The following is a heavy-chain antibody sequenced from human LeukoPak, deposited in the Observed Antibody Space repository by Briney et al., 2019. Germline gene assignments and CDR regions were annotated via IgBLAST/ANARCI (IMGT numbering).Heavy chain of an antibody. D-gene: IGHD6-6*01. Sequence: PGGSLRLSCAASGFTFSIYWMSWVRQAPGKGLEWVANIKQDGSEKYYVDSVKGRFTISRDNSKNTLYLQMNSLRAEDTAVYYCATSIAARFDAFDIWGQGTMVTVSS. J-gene: IGHJ3*02. CDR3: ATSIAARFDAFDI. CDR1: GFTFSIYW. CDR2: IKQDGSEK. V-gene: IGHV3-7*01.